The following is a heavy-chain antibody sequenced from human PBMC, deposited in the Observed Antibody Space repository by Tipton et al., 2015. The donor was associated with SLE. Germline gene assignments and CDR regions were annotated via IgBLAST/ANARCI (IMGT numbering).Heavy chain of an antibody. CDR1: GGSISSSNW. CDR3: ARMGGDIVVVTAASDAFDI. D-gene: IGHD2-21*02. CDR2: INHSGST. V-gene: IGHV4-4*02. J-gene: IGHJ3*02. Sequence: TLSLTCAVSGGSISSSNWWSWVRQPPGKGLEWIGEINHSGSTNYNPSLKSRVTISVDTSKNQFSLKLSSVTAADTAVYYCARMGGDIVVVTAASDAFDIWGQGTMVTVSS.